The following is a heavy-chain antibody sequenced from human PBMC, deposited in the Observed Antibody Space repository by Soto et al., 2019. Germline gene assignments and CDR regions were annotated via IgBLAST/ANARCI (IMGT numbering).Heavy chain of an antibody. Sequence: SETLSLTCTVSGGSLGSYYWSWIRQPPGKGLEWIGYVFYTGRANYNASLKSRVSISLDTSNYQFSLKLSAGTAADTAVYYCARYGDGRMTTNPYYYNGMDVWGPGTTVTVSS. J-gene: IGHJ6*02. CDR2: VFYTGRA. D-gene: IGHD4-4*01. CDR3: ARYGDGRMTTNPYYYNGMDV. V-gene: IGHV4-59*01. CDR1: GGSLGSYY.